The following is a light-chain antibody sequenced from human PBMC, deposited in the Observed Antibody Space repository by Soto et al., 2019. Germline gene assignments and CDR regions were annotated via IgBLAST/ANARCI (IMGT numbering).Light chain of an antibody. Sequence: EIVMTQSPATLSVSPGQRATLSCRASQSVSSSYLAWYQQKPGQAPRLLIYGASTXATGIPARFSGSGSGTEFTLTISSLEPEDFALYFCQQRNNWPPTFGGGTKVE. V-gene: IGKV3-15*01. CDR3: QQRNNWPPT. J-gene: IGKJ4*01. CDR1: QSVSSSY. CDR2: GAS.